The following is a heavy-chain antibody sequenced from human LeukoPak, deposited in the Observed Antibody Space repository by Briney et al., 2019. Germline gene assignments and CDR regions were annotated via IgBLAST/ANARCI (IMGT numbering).Heavy chain of an antibody. V-gene: IGHV1-69*13. CDR2: IIPIFGTA. J-gene: IGHJ4*02. Sequence: GASVKVSCKASGYTFTSYGISWVRQAPGQGLEWMGGIIPIFGTANYAQKFQGRVTITADESTSTAYMELSSLRSEDTAVYYCARATGYSSSWYRTTTSYYFDYWGQGTLVTVSS. CDR3: ARATGYSSSWYRTTTSYYFDY. D-gene: IGHD6-13*01. CDR1: GYTFTSYG.